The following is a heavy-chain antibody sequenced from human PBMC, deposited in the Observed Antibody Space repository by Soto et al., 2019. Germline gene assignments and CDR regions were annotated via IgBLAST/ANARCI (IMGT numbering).Heavy chain of an antibody. V-gene: IGHV5-51*01. CDR2: IYPGDSDT. J-gene: IGHJ5*02. CDR1: GYSFTSYW. Sequence: EVQLVQSGAEVKKPGESLKISCKGSGYSFTSYWIGWVRQMPGKGLEWMGIIYPGDSDTRYSPSFQGQVTISADKSISTAYLQWSSLKASDTAMYYCARHLSPDYYDSSGYPPPNWFDPWGQGTLVTVSS. D-gene: IGHD3-22*01. CDR3: ARHLSPDYYDSSGYPPPNWFDP.